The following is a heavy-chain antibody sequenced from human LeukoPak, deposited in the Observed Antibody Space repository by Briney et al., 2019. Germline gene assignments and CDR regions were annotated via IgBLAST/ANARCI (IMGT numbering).Heavy chain of an antibody. CDR1: GFTFSDHY. Sequence: GGSLRLSCAASGFTFSDHYMDWVRQAPGKGLEWVGRTRNKANSYTTEYAASVKGRFTISRDDSKNSLFLQMNSLQTEDTAVYYCVRRSNGGGFDYWGQGSLVTVAS. CDR3: VRRSNGGGFDY. J-gene: IGHJ4*02. CDR2: TRNKANSYTT. V-gene: IGHV3-72*01. D-gene: IGHD4-23*01.